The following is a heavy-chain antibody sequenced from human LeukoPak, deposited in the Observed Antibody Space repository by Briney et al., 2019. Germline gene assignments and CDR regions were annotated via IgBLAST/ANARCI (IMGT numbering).Heavy chain of an antibody. Sequence: SETLSLTCTVSGGSISSYYWSWIRQPPGKGLEWIGYIYYSGSTNYNPSLKSRVTISVDTSKNQFSLKLSSVTAADTAVYYCARALLGPIAARLVLADYYYYYMDVWGKGTTVTVSS. D-gene: IGHD6-6*01. CDR2: IYYSGST. V-gene: IGHV4-59*01. CDR3: ARALLGPIAARLVLADYYYYYMDV. CDR1: GGSISSYY. J-gene: IGHJ6*03.